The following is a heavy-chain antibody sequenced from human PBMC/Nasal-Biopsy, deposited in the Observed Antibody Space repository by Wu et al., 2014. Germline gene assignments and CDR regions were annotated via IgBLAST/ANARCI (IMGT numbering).Heavy chain of an antibody. V-gene: IGHV3-20*04. CDR2: IKWNGGIT. CDR3: ARQLPYGSRHIDY. J-gene: IGHJ4*02. CDR1: GFTFDDYT. D-gene: IGHD4-23*01. Sequence: LRLSCAASGFTFDDYTMSWVRQAPGKGLEWVSGIKWNGGITGFVDSVKGRFTISRDNAKKSLYLLMDSLRDDDTAFYYCARQLPYGSRHIDYWGQGILVTVSS.